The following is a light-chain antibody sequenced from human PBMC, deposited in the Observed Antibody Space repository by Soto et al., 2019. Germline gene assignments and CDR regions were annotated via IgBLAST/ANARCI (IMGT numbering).Light chain of an antibody. Sequence: QSALTQPPSVSGSPGPSVTISRTGTNSDVGSYNLVSWYQQAPGTAPKAMIYEVNNRPSGVPDRFSESKSGNTASLTISGHQPEDEADYYCYSFTGSDTYVFGTGTKVTVL. V-gene: IGLV2-18*02. CDR1: NSDVGSYNL. J-gene: IGLJ1*01. CDR3: YSFTGSDTYV. CDR2: EVN.